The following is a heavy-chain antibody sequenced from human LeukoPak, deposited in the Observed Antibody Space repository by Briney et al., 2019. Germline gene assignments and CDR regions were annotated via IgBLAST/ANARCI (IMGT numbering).Heavy chain of an antibody. CDR1: GYSISSGYY. D-gene: IGHD3-9*01. CDR2: IYHSGST. J-gene: IGHJ6*03. CDR3: ARIDMAYYYYMDV. V-gene: IGHV4-38-2*02. Sequence: SETLSLTCTVSGYSISSGYYWGWIRQPPGKGLEWIGSIYHSGSTNYNPSLKSRVTISVDTSKNQFSLKLSSVTAADTAVYYCARIDMAYYYYMDVWGKGTTVTVSS.